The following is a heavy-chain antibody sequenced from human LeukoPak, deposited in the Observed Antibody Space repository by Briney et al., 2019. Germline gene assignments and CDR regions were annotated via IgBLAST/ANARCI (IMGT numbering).Heavy chain of an antibody. V-gene: IGHV1-69*06. CDR2: IIPIFGTA. CDR3: ATRYSTANNWFDP. CDR1: GGTFSSYA. J-gene: IGHJ5*02. D-gene: IGHD6-13*01. Sequence: SVKVSCKASGGTFSSYAISWVRQAPGQGLEWMGGIIPIFGTANYAQKFQGRVTITADKSTSTAYMELSSLRSEDTAVYYCATRYSTANNWFDPWGQGTLVTVSS.